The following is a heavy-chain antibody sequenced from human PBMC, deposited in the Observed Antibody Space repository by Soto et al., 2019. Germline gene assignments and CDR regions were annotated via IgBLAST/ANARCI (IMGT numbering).Heavy chain of an antibody. J-gene: IGHJ4*02. D-gene: IGHD1-1*01. Sequence: GESLKISCKASGYSFTSYWIGWVRQMPGKGLEWMGIVYPGDSDTRYSPSFQGQVTISADKSISTASLQWSSLNASVTSMYYCARIPSTGPYYFDYWGQGTLVTVSS. CDR3: ARIPSTGPYYFDY. V-gene: IGHV5-51*01. CDR2: VYPGDSDT. CDR1: GYSFTSYW.